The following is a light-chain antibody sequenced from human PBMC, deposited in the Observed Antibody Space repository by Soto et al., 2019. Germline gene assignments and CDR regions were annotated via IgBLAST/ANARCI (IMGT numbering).Light chain of an antibody. V-gene: IGKV3D-20*02. CDR3: QQRSNWPPVT. CDR2: NTS. J-gene: IGKJ4*01. Sequence: EIVMTQSPATLSVSPGERATLSCRASQSVSSNLAWYQQKPGQAPRLLIYNTSSRATGIPDRFSGSGSGTDFTLTINRLEPEDFATYYCQQRSNWPPVTFGGGTKVDIK. CDR1: QSVSSN.